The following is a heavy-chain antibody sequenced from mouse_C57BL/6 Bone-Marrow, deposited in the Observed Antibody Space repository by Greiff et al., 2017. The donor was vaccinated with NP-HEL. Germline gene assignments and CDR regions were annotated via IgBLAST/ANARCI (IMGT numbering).Heavy chain of an antibody. J-gene: IGHJ4*01. D-gene: IGHD1-1*01. CDR2: IDPNSGGT. V-gene: IGHV1-72*01. CDR1: GYTFTSYW. Sequence: QVQLQQSGAELVKPGASVKLSCKASGYTFTSYWMHWVKQRPGRGLEWIGRIDPNSGGTKYNEKFKSKATLTVDKPSSTAYMQLSSLTSEDSAVYYCRITTVVAKNYYAMDYWGQGTSVTVSS. CDR3: RITTVVAKNYYAMDY.